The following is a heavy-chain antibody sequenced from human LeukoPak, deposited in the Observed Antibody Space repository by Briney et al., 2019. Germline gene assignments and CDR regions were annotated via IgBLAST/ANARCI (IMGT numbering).Heavy chain of an antibody. J-gene: IGHJ4*02. CDR3: ARVRYSSSSGDFDY. CDR2: IYYSGST. Sequence: PSETLSLTCTVSGGSVSSGSYYWSWIRQPPGKGLEWIGYIYYSGSTNYNPSLKSRVTISVDTSKNQFSLKLSSVTAADTAVYYCARVRYSSSSGDFDYWGQGTLVTVSS. CDR1: GGSVSSGSYY. V-gene: IGHV4-61*01. D-gene: IGHD6-13*01.